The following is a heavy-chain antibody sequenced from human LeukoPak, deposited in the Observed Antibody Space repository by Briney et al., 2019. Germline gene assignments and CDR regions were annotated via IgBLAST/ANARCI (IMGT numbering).Heavy chain of an antibody. D-gene: IGHD3-22*01. Sequence: PGGSLRLSCAASGFTFSSHSMNWVRQAPGKGLEWVSCISTSNSYIYYADSVKGRFTISRDNAKNSLYLQMNSLRAEDTAVYYCARELYYYDSSGSLDYWGQGTLVTVSS. CDR2: ISTSNSYI. CDR1: GFTFSSHS. V-gene: IGHV3-21*01. CDR3: ARELYYYDSSGSLDY. J-gene: IGHJ4*02.